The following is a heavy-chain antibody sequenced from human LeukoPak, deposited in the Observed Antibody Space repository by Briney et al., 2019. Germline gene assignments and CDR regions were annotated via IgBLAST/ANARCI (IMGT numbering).Heavy chain of an antibody. D-gene: IGHD3-10*01. Sequence: SVTVSCKASGGTFSSDGITWVRQAPGQGLEWMGGIIPSFRKPDYAKKFQGRVTLTADESTSTAYMELSSLRSEDTAVYYCAREGLFTMVRRGTLDNWGQGTLVTVSS. V-gene: IGHV1-69*13. CDR1: GGTFSSDG. CDR2: IIPSFRKP. CDR3: AREGLFTMVRRGTLDN. J-gene: IGHJ4*02.